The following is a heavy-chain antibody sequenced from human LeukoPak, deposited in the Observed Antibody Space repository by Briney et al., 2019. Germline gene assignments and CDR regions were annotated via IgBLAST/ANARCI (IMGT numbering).Heavy chain of an antibody. Sequence: GGSLRLSRAASGFNFNDCEMNWVRQAPGKGLEWIAYINSGSNSIYYADSVGGRVTISRHSASQSVHLQMNSLRVEDTGVYFCAREDNAFELWGQGTVVTVSS. D-gene: IGHD2-15*01. CDR1: GFNFNDCE. CDR3: AREDNAFEL. V-gene: IGHV3-48*03. J-gene: IGHJ3*01. CDR2: INSGSNSI.